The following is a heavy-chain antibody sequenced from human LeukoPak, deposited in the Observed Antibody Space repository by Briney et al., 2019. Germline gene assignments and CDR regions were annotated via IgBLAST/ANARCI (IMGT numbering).Heavy chain of an antibody. V-gene: IGHV7-4-1*02. J-gene: IGHJ4*02. Sequence: ASVKVSCKASGYSFTYYAMNWVRQAPGQGLEWMGWIKTNTGNPTYAQGFTGRFVFSLDTSVSTAYLQISSLKAEDIAVYYCARTHGYCSGGSCRTPYYFDYWGQGTLVTVSS. CDR3: ARTHGYCSGGSCRTPYYFDY. CDR1: GYSFTYYA. D-gene: IGHD2-15*01. CDR2: IKTNTGNP.